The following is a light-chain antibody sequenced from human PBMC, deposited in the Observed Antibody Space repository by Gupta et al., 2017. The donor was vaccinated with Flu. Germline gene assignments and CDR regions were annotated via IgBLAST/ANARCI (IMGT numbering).Light chain of an antibody. CDR2: DVT. CDR3: SSYVSSTTRL. J-gene: IGLJ3*02. Sequence: SVTISCTGSSSDVWTYNFVSWYQQHPGKVPKLLIYDVTYRVAGISNRFSGSKSGNTASLTISGLRAEDEADYYCSSYVSSTTRLFGGGTKLTVL. V-gene: IGLV2-14*04. CDR1: SSDVWTYNF.